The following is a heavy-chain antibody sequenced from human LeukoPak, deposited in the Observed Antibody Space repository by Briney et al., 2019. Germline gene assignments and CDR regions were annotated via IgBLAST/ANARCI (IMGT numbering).Heavy chain of an antibody. CDR2: ISSSSSYI. J-gene: IGHJ4*02. CDR3: ARASMVVTPSLDY. V-gene: IGHV3-21*01. D-gene: IGHD4-23*01. CDR1: GFTFSSYS. Sequence: GGSPRLSCAASGFTFSSYSMNWVRQAPGKGLEWVSSISSSSSYIYYADSVKGRFTISRDNAKNSLYLQMNSLRAEDTAVYYCARASMVVTPSLDYWGQGTLVTVSS.